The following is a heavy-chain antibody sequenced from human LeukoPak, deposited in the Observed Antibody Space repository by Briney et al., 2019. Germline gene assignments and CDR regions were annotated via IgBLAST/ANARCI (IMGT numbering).Heavy chain of an antibody. CDR1: GFTLSSYE. CDR3: ARVYYYGMDV. CDR2: ISSSGSTI. V-gene: IGHV3-48*03. J-gene: IGHJ6*02. Sequence: SGGSLRLSCAASGFTLSSYEMNWVRQAPGKGLEWVSYISSSGSTIYYADSVKGRFTISRDNAKNSLYLQMNSLRAEDTAVYYCARVYYYGMDVWGQGTTVTVSS.